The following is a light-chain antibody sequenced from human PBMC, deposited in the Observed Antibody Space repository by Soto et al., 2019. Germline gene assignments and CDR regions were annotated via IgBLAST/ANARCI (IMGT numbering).Light chain of an antibody. CDR2: EVS. CDR3: LSYRSSSTPLI. Sequence: QSALTQPASVSGSPGQSITISCTGTSSDVGGYNYVSWYQQHPGKAPKLMLYEVSNRPSGVSKRFSGSKSGNTASLTISGLQAEDDADYYFLSYRSSSTPLIFGTGTKVTVL. J-gene: IGLJ1*01. V-gene: IGLV2-14*01. CDR1: SSDVGGYNY.